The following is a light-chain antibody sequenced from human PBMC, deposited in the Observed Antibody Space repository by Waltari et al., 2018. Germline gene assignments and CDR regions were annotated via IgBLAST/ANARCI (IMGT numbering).Light chain of an antibody. V-gene: IGKV3-15*01. Sequence: ETVMTQSPATLSVSPGERATLSCRASQSVSNNLAWYQKKPGQAPRLLIYGASTRATGIPARFSGTGSGTEFTLTIDSLQSEDFAVYYCQQYSNWPPITFGQGTRLEIK. J-gene: IGKJ5*01. CDR2: GAS. CDR1: QSVSNN. CDR3: QQYSNWPPIT.